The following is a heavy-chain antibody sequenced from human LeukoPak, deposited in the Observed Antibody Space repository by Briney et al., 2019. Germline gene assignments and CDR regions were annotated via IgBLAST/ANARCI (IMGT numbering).Heavy chain of an antibody. V-gene: IGHV1-2*02. Sequence: GASVKVSCKASGYSLTGYYLHWLRQAPGQGLEWMGWTTPNTGVTNYAPKFQGRVTMTRDTSLSTAYMELTRLKSDDTAVYFCARDGGRRSAARPKFYYYMDVWGQGTMVSVSS. CDR3: ARDGGRRSAARPKFYYYMDV. CDR1: GYSLTGYY. CDR2: TTPNTGVT. D-gene: IGHD6-6*01. J-gene: IGHJ3*01.